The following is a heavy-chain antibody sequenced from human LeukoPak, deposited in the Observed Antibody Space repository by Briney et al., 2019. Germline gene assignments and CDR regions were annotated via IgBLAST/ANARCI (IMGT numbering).Heavy chain of an antibody. CDR3: AKVAMGQQLNSWFDP. J-gene: IGHJ5*02. CDR2: ISHDGSNT. CDR1: GFTFNNYG. D-gene: IGHD6-13*01. Sequence: GRSLRLSCAASGFTFNNYGMHWVRQAPGKGLEWVAIISHDGSNTYYADSVKGRFTISRDNSKNTLYLQMNSLRAEDTAVYYCAKVAMGQQLNSWFDPWGQGTLVTVSS. V-gene: IGHV3-30*18.